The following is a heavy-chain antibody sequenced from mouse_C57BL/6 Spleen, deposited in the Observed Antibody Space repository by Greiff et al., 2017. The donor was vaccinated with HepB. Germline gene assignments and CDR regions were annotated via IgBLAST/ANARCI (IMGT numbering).Heavy chain of an antibody. CDR2: IDPSDSYT. J-gene: IGHJ4*01. CDR3: ARWGGNYGDAMDY. V-gene: IGHV1-69*01. CDR1: GYTFTSYW. D-gene: IGHD2-1*01. Sequence: QVQLQQPGAELVMPGASVKLSCKASGYTFTSYWMHWVKQRPGQGLEWIGEIDPSDSYTNYNQKFKGKSTLTVDKSSSTAYRQLSSLTSEDSAVYYCARWGGNYGDAMDYWGQGTSVTVSS.